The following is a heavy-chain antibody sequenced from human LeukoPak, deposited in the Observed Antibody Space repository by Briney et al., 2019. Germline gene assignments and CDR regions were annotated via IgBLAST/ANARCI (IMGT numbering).Heavy chain of an antibody. CDR3: ARDRAPEITIFGISNNWFDP. J-gene: IGHJ5*02. CDR2: ISPYTGNT. V-gene: IGHV1-18*01. Sequence: ASVKVSCKASGYTFTNYGITWVRQAPGQGLEWMGWISPYTGNTNYAQKLQGRVTMTTDTSTSTAYMELRSLRSDDTAVYYCARDRAPEITIFGISNNWFDPWGQGTLVTVSS. D-gene: IGHD3-3*01. CDR1: GYTFTNYG.